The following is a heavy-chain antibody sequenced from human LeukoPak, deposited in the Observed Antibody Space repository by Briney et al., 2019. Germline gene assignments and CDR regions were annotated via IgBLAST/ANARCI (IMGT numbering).Heavy chain of an antibody. J-gene: IGHJ6*03. CDR2: IYHSGST. V-gene: IGHV4-38-2*02. CDR3: ARDETYSSDWQPNHSYYYMDV. Sequence: SETLSLTCTVSGYSISSGYYWGWIRQPPGKGLEWIGSIYHSGSTHYNPSLKSRVTISVDTSKNQFSLKVNSVTAADTAEYFCARDETYSSDWQPNHSYYYMDVWGKGTTVIVSS. D-gene: IGHD6-19*01. CDR1: GYSISSGYY.